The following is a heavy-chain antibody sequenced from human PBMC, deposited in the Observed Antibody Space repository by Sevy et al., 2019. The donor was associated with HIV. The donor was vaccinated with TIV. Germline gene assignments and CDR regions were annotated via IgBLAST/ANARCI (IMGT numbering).Heavy chain of an antibody. D-gene: IGHD6-13*01. CDR2: ISYEGTET. Sequence: GGSLRLSCAASGFAFSSHAMHWVRQAPGKGLEWVAVISYEGTETFYAASVEGRFTISRDNSKNMLSLQINSLRPEDMAVYYCARDGGYSIKWYPLYWGHGTMVTVSS. CDR3: ARDGGYSIKWYPLY. CDR1: GFAFSSHA. J-gene: IGHJ4*01. V-gene: IGHV3-30-3*01.